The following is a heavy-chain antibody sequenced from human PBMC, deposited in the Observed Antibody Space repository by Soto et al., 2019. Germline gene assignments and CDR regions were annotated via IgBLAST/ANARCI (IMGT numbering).Heavy chain of an antibody. J-gene: IGHJ2*01. CDR2: SSGSSDLT. CDR1: GFTFSSYA. D-gene: IGHD2-21*01. Sequence: EVQLSESGGDLVQSGGSLRLSCAASGFTFSSYAMRWARQAPGKRLEWVSGSSGSSDLTYYADSVKGRFTISRDNSTNTMNLQMNSLRADDTPVYYCANAVGVPIPAGSPLSFDLWGRGTLVTVSS. V-gene: IGHV3-23*01. CDR3: ANAVGVPIPAGSPLSFDL.